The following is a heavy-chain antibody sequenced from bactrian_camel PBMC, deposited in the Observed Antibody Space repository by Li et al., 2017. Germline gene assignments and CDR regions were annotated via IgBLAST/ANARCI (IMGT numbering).Heavy chain of an antibody. CDR2: IYTGGGST. CDR3: ASDEAGSSPTTITHRGF. CDR1: GFTFSTYY. Sequence: HVQLVESGGGLVQPGGSLRLSCAASGFTFSTYYMSWVRQAPGKGLEWVSSIYTGGGSTYYADSVKGRFTISKDNAKNTLYLQMNSLNTEDTGMYYCASDEAGSSPTTITHRGFWGQGTQVTVS. V-gene: IGHV3-2*01. D-gene: IGHD3*01. J-gene: IGHJ6*01.